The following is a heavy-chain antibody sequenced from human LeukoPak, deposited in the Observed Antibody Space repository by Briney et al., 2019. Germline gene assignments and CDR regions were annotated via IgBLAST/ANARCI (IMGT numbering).Heavy chain of an antibody. J-gene: IGHJ4*02. V-gene: IGHV3-11*04. CDR2: IDTRGGSI. Sequence: PGVSLRLPCAASGFTFSDYYMSWIRQAPGKGLESVSYIDTRGGSIYYADSVKGRFTISRDNTKNSLYLQMSSLRAEDTAVYYCARFGAGVLGMFDSWGQGTLVTVSS. CDR1: GFTFSDYY. CDR3: ARFGAGVLGMFDS. D-gene: IGHD3-10*01.